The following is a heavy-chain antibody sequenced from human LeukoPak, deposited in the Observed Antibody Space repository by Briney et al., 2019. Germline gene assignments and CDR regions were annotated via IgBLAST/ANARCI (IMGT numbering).Heavy chain of an antibody. V-gene: IGHV2-5*01. CDR2: IYWNDDK. J-gene: IGHJ4*02. Sequence: SGPTLVKPTQTLTLTCTFSGFSLSTSGVGVGWIRQPPGKALEWLALIYWNDDKRYSPSLNSRLTITKDTSKNQVVLTMTNMDPVDTATYFCAHGSYNSGGLRLDYWDQETLVIVSS. CDR3: AHGSYNSGGLRLDY. CDR1: GFSLSTSGVG. D-gene: IGHD3-22*01.